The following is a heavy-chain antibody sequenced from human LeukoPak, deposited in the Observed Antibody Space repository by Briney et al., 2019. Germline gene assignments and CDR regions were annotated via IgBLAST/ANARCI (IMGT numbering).Heavy chain of an antibody. CDR1: GLTLSNVW. CDR2: IKSKSDGGTT. V-gene: IGHV3-15*07. D-gene: IGHD5-12*01. J-gene: IGHJ4*02. Sequence: PGGSLRLSCAVSGLTLSNVWMNWVRQAPGKGLEWVGLIKSKSDGGTTDFAAPVRGRFTISRDDSKNTLYLQMNSLTSEDTAIYFCTQGSGFYFNYWGQGTLVTVSS. CDR3: TQGSGFYFNY.